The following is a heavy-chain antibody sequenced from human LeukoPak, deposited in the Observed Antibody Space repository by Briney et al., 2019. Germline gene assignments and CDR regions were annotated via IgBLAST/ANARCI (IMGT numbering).Heavy chain of an antibody. D-gene: IGHD3-10*01. CDR2: ISDDGSGK. J-gene: IGHJ4*02. V-gene: IGHV3-30*04. Sequence: PGGSLRLSCEASGFTFTSYAVHWVRQGPGKGPEWVAVISDDGSGKYYADSVKGRFTISRDNSKYTLNLQMNSLRDEDTAVYYCARELSGSYHFDEWGQGTLVTVSS. CDR1: GFTFTSYA. CDR3: ARELSGSYHFDE.